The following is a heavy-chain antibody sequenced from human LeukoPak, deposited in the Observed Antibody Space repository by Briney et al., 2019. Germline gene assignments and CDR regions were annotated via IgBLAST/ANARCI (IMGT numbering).Heavy chain of an antibody. CDR2: SIPIFGTA. J-gene: IGHJ4*02. CDR1: GGTFSSYA. CDR3: ASGLTDIVVVPAATYFDY. Sequence: SVKVSCKASGGTFSSYAISWVRQAPGQGLEWMGGSIPIFGTANYAQKFQGRVTITADKSTSTACMELSSLRSEDTAVYYCASGLTDIVVVPAATYFDYWGQGTLVTVSS. D-gene: IGHD2-2*01. V-gene: IGHV1-69*06.